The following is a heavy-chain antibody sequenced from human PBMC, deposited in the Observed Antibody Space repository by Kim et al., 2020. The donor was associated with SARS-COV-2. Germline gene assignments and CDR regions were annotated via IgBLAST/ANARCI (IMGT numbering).Heavy chain of an antibody. CDR2: INWNGEIT. D-gene: IGHD1-26*01. Sequence: GGSLRLSCAASGFAFDDYGMSWVRQAPGKGLEWVSGINWNGEITSYADSVKGRFTISRDKAKNSLFLQMNSLRAEDTALYFCTKDRSGTFYRYYAMDVWG. J-gene: IGHJ6*01. CDR3: TKDRSGTFYRYYAMDV. V-gene: IGHV3-20*04. CDR1: GFAFDDYG.